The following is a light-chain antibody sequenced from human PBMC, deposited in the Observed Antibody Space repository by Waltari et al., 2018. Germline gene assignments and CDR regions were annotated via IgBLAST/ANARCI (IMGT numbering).Light chain of an antibody. Sequence: QLVLTQSPSASASLGASVKLTCTLSSGHSTNVIAWLQKRPEEGPRYLMKVNSDGSHNKGDEIPDRFSGSSSGAERYLTISSLQSEDEAYYYCQTGGHGTWVFGGGTKLTVL. CDR2: VNSDGSH. V-gene: IGLV4-69*01. CDR1: SGHSTNV. J-gene: IGLJ3*02. CDR3: QTGGHGTWV.